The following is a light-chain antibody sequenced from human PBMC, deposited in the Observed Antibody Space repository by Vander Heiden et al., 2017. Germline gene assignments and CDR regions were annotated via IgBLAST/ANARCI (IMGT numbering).Light chain of an antibody. V-gene: IGKV3-20*01. Sequence: EIALPQSPGTLSLSPGERATPSCRASQYVSSSHLAWYQQKPGQAPRLLIYGASSRATGIPDRFSGSGSGTDFTLTISRLEPEDFAVYYCQQYASSPRTFGQGTKLEI. CDR2: GAS. J-gene: IGKJ2*02. CDR1: QYVSSSH. CDR3: QQYASSPRT.